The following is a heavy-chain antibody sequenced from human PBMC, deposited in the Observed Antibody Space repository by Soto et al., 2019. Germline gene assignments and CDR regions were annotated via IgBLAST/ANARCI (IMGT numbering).Heavy chain of an antibody. CDR1: GYTLTELS. V-gene: IGHV1-24*01. D-gene: IGHD3-3*01. CDR2: FDPEDGET. J-gene: IGHJ4*02. Sequence: QVQLVQSGAEVKKPGASVKVSCKVSGYTLTELSMHWVRQAPGKGLEWMGGFDPEDGETIYAQKFQGRVTMTEDTSTDTAYMELSSLRSEDMAMYYCTTGQRPLRFLEWLSRYYFDFWGQGTLVTVSS. CDR3: TTGQRPLRFLEWLSRYYFDF.